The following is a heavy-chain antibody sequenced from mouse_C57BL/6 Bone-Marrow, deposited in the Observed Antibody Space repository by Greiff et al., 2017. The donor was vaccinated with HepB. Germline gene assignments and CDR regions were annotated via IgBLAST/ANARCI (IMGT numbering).Heavy chain of an antibody. J-gene: IGHJ3*01. CDR3: AREDYYGSSYSFAY. D-gene: IGHD1-1*01. V-gene: IGHV1-63*01. CDR1: GYTFTNYW. Sequence: QVQLQQSGAELVRPGTSVKMSCKASGYTFTNYWIGWAKQRPGHGLEWIGDIYPGGGYTNYNEKFKGKATLTADKSSSTAYMQFSSLTSEDSAIYYCAREDYYGSSYSFAYWGQGTLVTVS. CDR2: IYPGGGYT.